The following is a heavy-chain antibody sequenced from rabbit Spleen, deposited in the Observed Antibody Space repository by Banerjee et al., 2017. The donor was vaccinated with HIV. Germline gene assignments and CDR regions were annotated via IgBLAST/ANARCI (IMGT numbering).Heavy chain of an antibody. CDR2: IATGSSSFT. CDR3: ARDVSASFSANDMAL. CDR1: GFSFSTTYY. V-gene: IGHV1S45*01. J-gene: IGHJ6*01. Sequence: QEQLVESGGDMVKPGASLTLTCTASGFSFSTTYYICWVRQAPGKGLEWIGCIATGSSSFTCYGSWAKGRFACSKTSSTTVTLQMTSLTPAETAAYFCARDVSASFSANDMALWGQGTLVTVS. D-gene: IGHD1-1*01.